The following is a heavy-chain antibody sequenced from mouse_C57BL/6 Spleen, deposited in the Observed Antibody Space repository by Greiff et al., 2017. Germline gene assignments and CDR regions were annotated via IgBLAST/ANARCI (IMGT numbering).Heavy chain of an antibody. J-gene: IGHJ4*01. Sequence: EVKVVESGEGLVKPGGSLKLSCAASGFTFSSYAMSWVRQTPEKRLEWVAYISSGGDYIYYADTVKGRFTISRDNARNTLYLQMSSLKSEDTAMYYCTITVVAPYYAMDYWGQGTSVTVSS. V-gene: IGHV5-9-1*02. D-gene: IGHD1-1*01. CDR2: ISSGGDYI. CDR3: TITVVAPYYAMDY. CDR1: GFTFSSYA.